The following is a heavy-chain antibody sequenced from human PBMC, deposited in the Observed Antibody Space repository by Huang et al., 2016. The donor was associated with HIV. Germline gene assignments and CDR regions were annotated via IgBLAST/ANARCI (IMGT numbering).Heavy chain of an antibody. Sequence: QVQLAESGGGVVQPGRSLRLSCAASGFPFNNHAMHWVRQAPGKGVDGGAVISNDGSNNYDAESVKGRFTISRDSSKSTLFLHMTSLRTEDTAVYYCARAKDTWDAYDIWGQGTMVSVSS. V-gene: IGHV3-30-3*01. CDR1: GFPFNNHA. CDR3: ARAKDTWDAYDI. CDR2: ISNDGSNN. J-gene: IGHJ3*02. D-gene: IGHD5-18*01.